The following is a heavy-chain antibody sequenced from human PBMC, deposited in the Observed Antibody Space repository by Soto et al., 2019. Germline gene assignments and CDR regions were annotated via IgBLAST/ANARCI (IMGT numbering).Heavy chain of an antibody. V-gene: IGHV3-30-3*01. J-gene: IGHJ1*01. Sequence: QVQLVESGGGVVQPGRSLRLSCTVSGFTFSSYVMHWVRQAPGEGLEWVAGISVDGSSTHYADSVKGRFTISRDNSKNTLYLQMDGLTAEETTVYYCAREDESSGHAGTFQHWGQGTLVTVSS. D-gene: IGHD3-22*01. CDR2: ISVDGSST. CDR1: GFTFSSYV. CDR3: AREDESSGHAGTFQH.